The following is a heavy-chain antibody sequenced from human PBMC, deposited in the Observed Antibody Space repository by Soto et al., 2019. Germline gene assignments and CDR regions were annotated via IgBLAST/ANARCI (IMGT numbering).Heavy chain of an antibody. D-gene: IGHD3-3*01. Sequence: QVQLQQWGAGLLKPSETLSLTCAVYGGSFSGYYWCWIRQPPGKGLERIGDINHSGSTNYNQSLKRRVTISGETSKNPFSLKLSSVTAADAAVYYCARGNSSFGVAINYYCYYYGMDVWGQGTTVTVSS. CDR2: INHSGST. CDR3: ARGNSSFGVAINYYCYYYGMDV. V-gene: IGHV4-34*01. J-gene: IGHJ6*02. CDR1: GGSFSGYY.